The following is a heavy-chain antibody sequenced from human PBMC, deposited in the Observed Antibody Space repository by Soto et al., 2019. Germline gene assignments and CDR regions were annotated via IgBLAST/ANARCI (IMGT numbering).Heavy chain of an antibody. Sequence: PGGSLRLSCAASGFTFSSYAMSWVRQAPGRGLEWVSAISGSGGSTYYADSVKGRFTISRDNSKNTLYLQMNSLRAEDTAVYYSVQECYIAFWGGYSSDYWGQGTLVTVSS. V-gene: IGHV3-23*01. CDR2: ISGSGGST. D-gene: IGHD3-3*01. J-gene: IGHJ4*02. CDR1: GFTFSSYA. CDR3: VQECYIAFWGGYSSDY.